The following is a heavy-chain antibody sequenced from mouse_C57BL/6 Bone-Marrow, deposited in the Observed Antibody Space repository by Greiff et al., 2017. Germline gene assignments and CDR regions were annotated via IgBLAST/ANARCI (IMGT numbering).Heavy chain of an antibody. CDR1: GFNIKDDY. CDR3: TSSPAYFDY. CDR2: IDPENGDT. V-gene: IGHV14-4*01. D-gene: IGHD1-1*01. Sequence: EVQLVESGAELVRPGASVKLSCTASGFNIKDDYMHWVKQRPEQGLEWIGWIDPENGDTEYASKFQGKVTITADTSSNTAYLQLSSLTSEDTAVYCCTSSPAYFDYWGQGTTLTVSS. J-gene: IGHJ2*01.